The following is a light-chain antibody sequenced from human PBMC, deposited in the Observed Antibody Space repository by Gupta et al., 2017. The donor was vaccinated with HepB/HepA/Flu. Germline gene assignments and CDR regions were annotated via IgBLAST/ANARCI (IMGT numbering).Light chain of an antibody. CDR1: QSVSSSY. Sequence: EIVLTQSPGTLSLSPGERATLSCRASQSVSSSYLAWYQQKPGQAPRLLIYGASSRATGIPDRFSGSGSGTDFTLTISRLEPEDFAVYYCQQYGSSPRTFVPGTKVDIK. J-gene: IGKJ3*01. CDR3: QQYGSSPRT. V-gene: IGKV3-20*01. CDR2: GAS.